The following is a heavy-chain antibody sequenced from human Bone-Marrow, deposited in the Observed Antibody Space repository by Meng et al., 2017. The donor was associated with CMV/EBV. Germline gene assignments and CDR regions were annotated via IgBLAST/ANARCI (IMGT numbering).Heavy chain of an antibody. V-gene: IGHV3-21*01. CDR2: ISRSSSYI. Sequence: GESLKISCVASGFTFSSYSMNWVRQAPGKGLEWVSFISRSSSYIYNADSVKGRFTISRDNAKNSLYLQMNSLRAEDTAVYYCAREGAGYCSSTSCYVTYYYYGMDVWGQGTTVTVSS. CDR3: AREGAGYCSSTSCYVTYYYYGMDV. J-gene: IGHJ6*02. D-gene: IGHD2-2*01. CDR1: GFTFSSYS.